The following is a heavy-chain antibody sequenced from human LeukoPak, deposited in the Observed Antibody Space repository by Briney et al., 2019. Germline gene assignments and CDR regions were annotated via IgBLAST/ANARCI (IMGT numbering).Heavy chain of an antibody. D-gene: IGHD1-7*01. CDR2: IYTSGST. J-gene: IGHJ5*02. CDR1: GGSISSGSYY. CDR3: ARDAYWNFSYFSVYNWFDP. V-gene: IGHV4-61*02. Sequence: SETLSLTYTVSGGSISSGSYYWSWIRQPAGKGLEWIGRIYTSGSTNYNPSLKSRVTISVDTSKNQFSLKLSSVTAADTAVYYCARDAYWNFSYFSVYNWFDPWGQGTLVTVSS.